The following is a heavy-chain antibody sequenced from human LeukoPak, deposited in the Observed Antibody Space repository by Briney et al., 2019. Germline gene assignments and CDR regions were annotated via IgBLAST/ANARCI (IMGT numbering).Heavy chain of an antibody. CDR2: IYHSGSGST. J-gene: IGHJ6*02. D-gene: IGHD3-3*01. CDR3: AGINDFWSGPTLDV. Sequence: SETLSLTCTVSGGSISSGGHSWSWIRQPPGKGLEWIGYIYHSGSGSTYYNPSLKSRVTISIDKSKNQFSLKLNSVTAADTAVYYCAGINDFWSGPTLDVWGQGTTVTVSS. CDR1: GGSISSGGHS. V-gene: IGHV4-30-2*01.